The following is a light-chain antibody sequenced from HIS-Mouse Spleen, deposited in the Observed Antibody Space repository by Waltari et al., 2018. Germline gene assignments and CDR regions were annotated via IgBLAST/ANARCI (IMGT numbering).Light chain of an antibody. J-gene: IGLJ3*02. CDR1: SSNAGGYTY. V-gene: IGLV2-14*03. CDR2: DVS. CDR3: SSYTSSSTWV. Sequence: QSALTQPASVSGSPGQSITISCTGTSSNAGGYTYVSWYQQHPGKAPKLMIYDVSNRPSGVSNRFSGSKSGNTASLTISGLQAEDEADYYCSSYTSSSTWVFGGGTKLTVL.